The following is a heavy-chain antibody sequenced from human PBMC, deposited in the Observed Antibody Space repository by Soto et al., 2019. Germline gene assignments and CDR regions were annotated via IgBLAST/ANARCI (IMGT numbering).Heavy chain of an antibody. J-gene: IGHJ6*02. CDR2: TIPILGTA. V-gene: IGHV1-69*13. CDR1: GVTFSSFA. CDR3: ARGNALDI. Sequence: GASVKVSCKASGVTFSSFAINWVRQAPGQGPEWMGGTIPILGTANYTQKFQGRVTIIADETTNTASLELTSLRSEDTAVYYCARGNALDIWGQGTTVTVSS.